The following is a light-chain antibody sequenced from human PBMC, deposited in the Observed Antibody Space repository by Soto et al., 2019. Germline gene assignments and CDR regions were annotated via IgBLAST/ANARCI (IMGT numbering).Light chain of an antibody. CDR2: VAS. CDR3: QQRVNWPPG. J-gene: IGKJ1*01. CDR1: PSVNHY. Sequence: ILTQSXDTLSLKTEEXXXXXXXGRPSVNHYIAWYQQTXGQAPRFLMYVASXRATGVPSRFSGSRSGTDFTLTISDPEPADFRLYYCQQRVNWPPGFGQRTKLDIK. V-gene: IGKV3-11*01.